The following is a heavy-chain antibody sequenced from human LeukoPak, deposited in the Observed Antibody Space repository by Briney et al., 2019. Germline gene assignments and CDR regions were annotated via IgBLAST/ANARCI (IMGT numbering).Heavy chain of an antibody. CDR1: GYTFTGYY. J-gene: IGHJ4*02. CDR3: ARTITMIVVASFDY. Sequence: ASVKVSCKASGYTFTGYYMHWVRQAPGQGLEWMGWINPNSGGTNYAQKFQGRVTMTRDTSISTAYMELSRLRPDDTAVYYCARTITMIVVASFDYWGQGTLVTVSS. D-gene: IGHD3-22*01. V-gene: IGHV1-2*02. CDR2: INPNSGGT.